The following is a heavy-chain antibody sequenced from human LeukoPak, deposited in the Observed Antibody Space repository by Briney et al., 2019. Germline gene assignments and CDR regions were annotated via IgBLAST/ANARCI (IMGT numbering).Heavy chain of an antibody. CDR1: GFTFSSYG. CDR2: IWYGGSNK. J-gene: IGHJ6*02. Sequence: PGRSLRLSCAASGFTFSSYGMHWVRQAPGKGLEWVAVIWYGGSNKYYADSVKGRFTISRDNAKNSLYLQMNSLRAEDTAVYYCARNVYCSGGGCYSAGGMDSWAKGPRSPSP. CDR3: ARNVYCSGGGCYSAGGMDS. D-gene: IGHD2-15*01. V-gene: IGHV3-33*08.